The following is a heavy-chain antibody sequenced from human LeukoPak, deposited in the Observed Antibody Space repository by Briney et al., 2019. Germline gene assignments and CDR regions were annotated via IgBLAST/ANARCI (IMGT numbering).Heavy chain of an antibody. CDR2: ISGNGGNT. J-gene: IGHJ4*02. D-gene: IGHD1-7*01. CDR1: GFTFDDYA. V-gene: IGHV3-43*02. CDR3: AKDISNWNSRHFDY. Sequence: PGGSLRLSCAASGFTFDDYAMHRVRQVPGKGLEWVSLISGNGGNTYYADSVKGRFTISRDNSKNSLYLQMNSLRTEDTALYYCAKDISNWNSRHFDYWGQGTLVTVSS.